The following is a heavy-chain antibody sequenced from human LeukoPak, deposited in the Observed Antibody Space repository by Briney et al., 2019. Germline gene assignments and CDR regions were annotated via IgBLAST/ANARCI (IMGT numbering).Heavy chain of an antibody. J-gene: IGHJ3*02. CDR2: IYYSGST. V-gene: IGHV4-59*01. CDR1: GGSIGTYY. Sequence: PSETLSLTCTVSGGSIGTYYWSWIRQPPGKGLEWIGYIYYSGSTNYNPSLKSRVTISVDTSKNQFSLKLSSVTAADTAVYYCAREGGYYDSRAYGDAFDIWGQGTMVTVSS. D-gene: IGHD3-22*01. CDR3: AREGGYYDSRAYGDAFDI.